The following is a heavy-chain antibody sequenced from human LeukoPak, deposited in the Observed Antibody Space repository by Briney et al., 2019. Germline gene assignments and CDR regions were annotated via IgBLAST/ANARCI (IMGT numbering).Heavy chain of an antibody. V-gene: IGHV4-39*07. D-gene: IGHD3-3*01. J-gene: IGHJ4*02. CDR2: INHSGST. CDR3: ARERGYPYYFDY. Sequence: SETLSLTCAVSGGSISTSSTYHWGWIRQPPGKGLEWIGEINHSGSTNYNPSLKSRVTISVDTSKNQFSLKLSSVTAADTAVYYCARERGYPYYFDYWGQGTLVTVSS. CDR1: GGSISTSSTYH.